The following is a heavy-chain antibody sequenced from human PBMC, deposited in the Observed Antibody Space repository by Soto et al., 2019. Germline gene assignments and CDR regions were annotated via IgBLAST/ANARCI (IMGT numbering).Heavy chain of an antibody. CDR2: ISGSGGST. D-gene: IGHD4-17*01. V-gene: IGHV3-23*01. Sequence: LRLSCAASGFTFSGYAMSGVRQAPGKGLEWVSAISGSGGSTYYADSVKGRFTIPRDNSKNTLYLQMNSLRAEDTAVYYCAKDPLPFGDSDYYCMEVWGKGTTVTVSS. CDR1: GFTFSGYA. J-gene: IGHJ6*03. CDR3: AKDPLPFGDSDYYCMEV.